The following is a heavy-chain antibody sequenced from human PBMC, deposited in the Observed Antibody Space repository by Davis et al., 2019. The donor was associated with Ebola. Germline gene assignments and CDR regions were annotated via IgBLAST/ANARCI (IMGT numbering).Heavy chain of an antibody. Sequence: PGGSLRLSCAASGFTFSSYSMNWVRQAPGKGLEWVSYISSSSSTIYYADSVKGRFTISRDNAKNSLYLQMNSLRDEDTAVYYCARGYSSSWYSGDAFDIWGQGTMVTVSS. V-gene: IGHV3-48*02. CDR1: GFTFSSYS. CDR3: ARGYSSSWYSGDAFDI. D-gene: IGHD6-13*01. CDR2: ISSSSSTI. J-gene: IGHJ3*02.